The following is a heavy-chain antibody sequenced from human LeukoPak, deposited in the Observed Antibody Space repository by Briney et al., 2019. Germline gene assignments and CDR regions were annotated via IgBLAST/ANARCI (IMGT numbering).Heavy chain of an antibody. CDR1: GFTVSSNY. Sequence: GGSLRLSCAASGFTVSSNYMSWVRQAPGKGLEWVSVIYSGGSTYYADSVKGRFTISRDNSKNTLYLQMNSLRAEDTAVYYCAGQIAAAGPPLGFDPWGQGALVTVSS. CDR3: AGQIAAAGPPLGFDP. J-gene: IGHJ5*02. V-gene: IGHV3-53*01. D-gene: IGHD6-13*01. CDR2: IYSGGST.